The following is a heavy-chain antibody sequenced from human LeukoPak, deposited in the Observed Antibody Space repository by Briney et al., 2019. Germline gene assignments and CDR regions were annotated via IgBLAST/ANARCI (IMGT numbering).Heavy chain of an antibody. CDR2: IIGSGGST. Sequence: GASLRLSCAASGFTFSSYAMSWIRQAPGKGLEGVSAIIGSGGSTYYADSVKGRFTISRDNSKNTLYLQMNSLRAEDTAVYYCAKGILGYCSSTSCYTLFDYWGQGTLVTVSS. CDR3: AKGILGYCSSTSCYTLFDY. V-gene: IGHV3-23*01. CDR1: GFTFSSYA. D-gene: IGHD2-2*02. J-gene: IGHJ4*02.